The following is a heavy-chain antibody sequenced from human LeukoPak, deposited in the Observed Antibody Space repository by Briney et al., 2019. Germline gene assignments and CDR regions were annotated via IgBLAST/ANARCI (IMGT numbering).Heavy chain of an antibody. CDR1: GGTFSSYA. Sequence: SVKVSCKASGGTFSSYAISWVRQAPGQGLEWMGGIIPIFGTANYAQKFQGRVTITADESTSTAYMELSGLRSEDTAVYYCARGMLFGSWSHFDYWGQGTLVTVSS. V-gene: IGHV1-69*13. CDR2: IIPIFGTA. CDR3: ARGMLFGSWSHFDY. J-gene: IGHJ4*02. D-gene: IGHD6-13*01.